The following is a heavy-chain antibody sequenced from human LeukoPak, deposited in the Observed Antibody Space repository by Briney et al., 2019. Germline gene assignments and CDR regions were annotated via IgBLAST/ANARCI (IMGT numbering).Heavy chain of an antibody. V-gene: IGHV3-21*01. CDR1: GFTVSSNY. J-gene: IGHJ4*02. CDR2: ISSSSSYI. CDR3: ASIGCSGSSQRDY. D-gene: IGHD5-12*01. Sequence: GGSLRLSCAASGFTVSSNYMSWVRQAPGKGLEWVSSISSSSSYIYYADSVKGRFTISRDNAKNSLYLQMNSLRAEDTAVYYCASIGCSGSSQRDYWGQGTLVTVSS.